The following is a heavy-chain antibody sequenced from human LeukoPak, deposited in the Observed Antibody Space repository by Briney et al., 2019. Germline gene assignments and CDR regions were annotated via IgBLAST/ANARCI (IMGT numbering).Heavy chain of an antibody. CDR3: AKETGKGNASLDY. CDR1: GFTFNDYT. D-gene: IGHD1-14*01. J-gene: IGHJ4*02. Sequence: GGSLRLSCAASGFTFNDYTMHWVRQAPGEGLEWVSLISWDGGRAYYADSVKGRFTISRDNSKKSLYLQMNFLRTEDTALYYCAKETGKGNASLDYWGQGTLVSVSS. CDR2: ISWDGGRA. V-gene: IGHV3-43*01.